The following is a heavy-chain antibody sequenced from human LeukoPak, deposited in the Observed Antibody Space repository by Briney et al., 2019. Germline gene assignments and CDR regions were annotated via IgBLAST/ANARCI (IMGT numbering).Heavy chain of an antibody. CDR3: ARAEWFGEFYLDY. Sequence: SETLSLTCAVYGGSFSGYYWSWIRQPAGKGLEWIGRIYTSGSTNYNPSLKSRVTMSVDTSKNQFSLKLSSVTAADTAVYYCARAEWFGEFYLDYWGQGTLVTVSS. D-gene: IGHD3-10*01. V-gene: IGHV4-59*10. J-gene: IGHJ4*02. CDR2: IYTSGST. CDR1: GGSFSGYY.